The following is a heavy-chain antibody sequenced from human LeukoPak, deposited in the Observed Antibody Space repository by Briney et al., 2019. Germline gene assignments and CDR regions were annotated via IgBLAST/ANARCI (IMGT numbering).Heavy chain of an antibody. CDR2: TSYDGTTE. CDR1: GFTFNRYA. V-gene: IGHV3-30-3*01. CDR3: AVIVVVITGYDY. D-gene: IGHD3-22*01. Sequence: GGSLRLSCAASGFTFNRYAMHWVRQPPGKGLEWVALTSYDGTTEFYADSVKGRFTISRDNSKNTLYLQMNSLRAEDTAVYYCAVIVVVITGYDYWGQGTLVTVSS. J-gene: IGHJ4*02.